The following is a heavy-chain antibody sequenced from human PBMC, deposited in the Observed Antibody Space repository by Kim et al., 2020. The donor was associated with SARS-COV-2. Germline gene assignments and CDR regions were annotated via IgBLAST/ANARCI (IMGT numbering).Heavy chain of an antibody. Sequence: GESLKISCEGSGYIFNTYWIGWVRQMPGKGLEWMGLIDPGDSDSRYSPSFQDQVTFSVDKSISTAYLQWSSLKASDTAIYYCARLRGSSGPFDYWVQGTL. CDR3: ARLRGSSGPFDY. J-gene: IGHJ4*02. V-gene: IGHV5-51*01. CDR2: IDPGDSDS. CDR1: GYIFNTYW. D-gene: IGHD6-6*01.